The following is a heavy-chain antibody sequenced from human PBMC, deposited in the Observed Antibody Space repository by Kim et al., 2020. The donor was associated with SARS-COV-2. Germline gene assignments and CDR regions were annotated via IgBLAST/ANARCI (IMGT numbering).Heavy chain of an antibody. Sequence: SVKVSCKASGGTFSSYAISWVRQAPGQGLEWMGRIIPILGIANYAQKFQGRVTITADKSTSTAYMELSSLRSEDTAVYYCARDRCIGYCSKAGLLFDYWGQGTLVTVSS. J-gene: IGHJ4*02. CDR2: IIPILGIA. CDR3: ARDRCIGYCSKAGLLFDY. V-gene: IGHV1-69*04. CDR1: GGTFSSYA. D-gene: IGHD2-2*01.